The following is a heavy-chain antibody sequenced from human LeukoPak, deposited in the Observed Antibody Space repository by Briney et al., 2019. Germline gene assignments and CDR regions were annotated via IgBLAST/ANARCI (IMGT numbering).Heavy chain of an antibody. CDR2: IYYSGST. J-gene: IGHJ4*02. D-gene: IGHD3-10*01. CDR3: AGQRLLWFGELREGFDY. CDR1: GGSISSSSYY. V-gene: IGHV4-39*01. Sequence: SETLSLTCTVSGGSISSSSYYWGWIRQPPGKGLEWSGSIYYSGSTYYNPSLKRRVTISVDTSKNQFSLKLSSVTAADTAVYYCAGQRLLWFGELREGFDYWGQGTLVAVSS.